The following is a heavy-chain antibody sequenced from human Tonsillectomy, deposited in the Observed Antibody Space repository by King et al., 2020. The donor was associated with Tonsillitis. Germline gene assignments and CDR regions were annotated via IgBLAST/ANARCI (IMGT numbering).Heavy chain of an antibody. CDR2: ISWNGGST. V-gene: IGHV3-9*01. CDR3: EKDIADFWSGPFDY. CDR1: GFTFHDYA. Sequence: DVQLVESGGGLVQPGRSLRLSCAASGFTFHDYAIHWVRQAPGKGLEWVSGISWNGGSTGYAASVKGRCTISRDNAKNSLYLQMNSMRAEDTAFYYCEKDIADFWSGPFDYWGQGTLVTVSS. J-gene: IGHJ4*02. D-gene: IGHD3-3*01.